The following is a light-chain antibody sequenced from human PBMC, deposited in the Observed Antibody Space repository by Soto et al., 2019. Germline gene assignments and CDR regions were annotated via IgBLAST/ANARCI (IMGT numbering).Light chain of an antibody. J-gene: IGLJ1*01. CDR1: SSDIGNNY. CDR3: GTWDSSLSAGGV. V-gene: IGLV1-51*01. Sequence: QSVLTQPPSVSAAPGQTVTSSCSGGSSDIGNNYVSWYQQLPGTAPKLLIYDNNKRPSGIPDRFSGSKSGTSATLGITGLQTGDEADYYCGTWDSSLSAGGVFGTGTKVTVL. CDR2: DNN.